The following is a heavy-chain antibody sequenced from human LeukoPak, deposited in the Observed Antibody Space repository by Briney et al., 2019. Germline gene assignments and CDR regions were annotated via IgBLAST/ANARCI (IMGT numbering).Heavy chain of an antibody. V-gene: IGHV4-4*07. CDR3: ARGGDIVVVPAAMEPPPDV. Sequence: PSETLSLTCTVSGGSISSYYWSWIRQPAGKGLEWIGRIYTSGSTNYNPSLKSRVTMSVDTSKNQFSLKLSSVTAADTAVYYCARGGDIVVVPAAMEPPPDVWGKGTTVTVSS. J-gene: IGHJ6*04. CDR1: GGSISSYY. CDR2: IYTSGST. D-gene: IGHD2-2*01.